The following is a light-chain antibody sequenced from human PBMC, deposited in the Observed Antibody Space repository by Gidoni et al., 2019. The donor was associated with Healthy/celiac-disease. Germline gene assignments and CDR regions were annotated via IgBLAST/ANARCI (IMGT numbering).Light chain of an antibody. CDR3: QQYYSTPLT. V-gene: IGKV4-1*01. J-gene: IGKJ4*01. CDR1: QSVLYSSSNKNY. CDR2: WAS. Sequence: DIVMTQSPDSLAVSLGERATINCKSSQSVLYSSSNKNYLAWYQQKPGQPPNLLIYWASTRESGVPDRFNGSGSGTDFTLTISSLQAEDVAVYYCQQYYSTPLTFXGXTKVEIK.